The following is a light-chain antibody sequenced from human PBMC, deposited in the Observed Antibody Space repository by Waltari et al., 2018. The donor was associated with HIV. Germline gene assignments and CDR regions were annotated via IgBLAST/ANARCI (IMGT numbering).Light chain of an antibody. J-gene: IGLJ1*01. Sequence: QSALTQPASVSGSPGQSITISCNGTSNDVGGSNYVSWHQQHPGEAPKLIIHDVSDRPSGISNRFSGSKSGNTASLTISGLQTEDEADYYCSSYTSRVTYVFGTGTRVTVL. CDR2: DVS. CDR1: SNDVGGSNY. CDR3: SSYTSRVTYV. V-gene: IGLV2-14*03.